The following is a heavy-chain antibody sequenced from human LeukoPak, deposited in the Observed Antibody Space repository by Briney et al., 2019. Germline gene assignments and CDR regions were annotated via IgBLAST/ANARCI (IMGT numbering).Heavy chain of an antibody. D-gene: IGHD3-16*01. Sequence: ASVKVSCKASGYAFTSYGISWVRQAPGQGLEWMGWISAYNGNTNYAQKLQGRVTMTEDTSTDTAYMELSSLRSEDTAVHYCATSYVVAHWFDPWGQGTLVTVSS. CDR2: ISAYNGNT. J-gene: IGHJ5*02. CDR1: GYAFTSYG. CDR3: ATSYVVAHWFDP. V-gene: IGHV1-18*01.